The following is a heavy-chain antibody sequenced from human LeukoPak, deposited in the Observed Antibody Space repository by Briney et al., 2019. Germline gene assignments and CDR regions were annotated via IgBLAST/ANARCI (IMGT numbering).Heavy chain of an antibody. CDR3: ARIGHDLYQTFDF. Sequence: ASVKVSCKASGYTFTSFDINWVRQATGQGLEWMGWMNPNTGNTGNAQNFQGRVTITWSTSISTAYMELNSLRAEDTAIYYCARIGHDLYQTFDFWGNGNLITVSS. CDR2: MNPNTGNT. J-gene: IGHJ4*01. CDR1: GYTFTSFD. V-gene: IGHV1-8*01. D-gene: IGHD2-2*01.